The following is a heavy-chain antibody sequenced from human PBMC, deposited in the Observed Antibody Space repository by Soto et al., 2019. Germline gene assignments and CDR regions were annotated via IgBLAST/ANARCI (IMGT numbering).Heavy chain of an antibody. CDR2: ISGSGGST. CDR3: AKSGYSTSPKIHIQVHTRDGMDV. D-gene: IGHD2-2*01. V-gene: IGHV3-23*01. J-gene: IGHJ6*02. Sequence: GGSLRLSCAASGFTFSSYAMSWVRQAPGKGLEWVSAISGSGGSTYYADSVKGRFTISRDNSKNTLYLQMNSLRAEDTAVYYGAKSGYSTSPKIHIQVHTRDGMDVWGQGTTVTVSS. CDR1: GFTFSSYA.